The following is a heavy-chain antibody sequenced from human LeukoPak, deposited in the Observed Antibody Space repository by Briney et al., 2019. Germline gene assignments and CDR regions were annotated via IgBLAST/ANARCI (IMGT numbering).Heavy chain of an antibody. J-gene: IGHJ2*01. CDR3: AKSVPYWYFDL. CDR1: GFTFSSYA. CDR2: LSGGGDNT. V-gene: IGHV3-23*01. Sequence: PGGSLRLSCAASGFTFSSYAMTWVRQAPGKGLEWVPSLSGGGDNTYYADSVKGRFTISRDNSKNTVSLQMNSLRAEDTAIYYCAKSVPYWYFDLWGRGTLVTVSS.